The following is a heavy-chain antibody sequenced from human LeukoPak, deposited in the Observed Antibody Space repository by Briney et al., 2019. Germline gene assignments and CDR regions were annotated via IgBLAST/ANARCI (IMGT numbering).Heavy chain of an antibody. J-gene: IGHJ4*02. Sequence: GGSLRLSCAASGFTFSSYAMSWVRQAPGKGLEWVANIKQDGSEKYYVDSVKGRFTISRDNAKNSLYLQMNSLRAEDTAVYYCARVFPPPYYYDSSGYYDYWGQGTLVTVSS. V-gene: IGHV3-7*04. CDR3: ARVFPPPYYYDSSGYYDY. CDR2: IKQDGSEK. CDR1: GFTFSSYA. D-gene: IGHD3-22*01.